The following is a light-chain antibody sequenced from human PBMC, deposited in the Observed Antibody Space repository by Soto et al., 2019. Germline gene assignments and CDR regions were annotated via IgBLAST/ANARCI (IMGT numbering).Light chain of an antibody. CDR3: QQYAGSPIT. CDR1: QIVRSRY. V-gene: IGKV3-20*01. CDR2: GAS. Sequence: EIVLTPSPATLSLSPGERATVSCRASQIVRSRYLAWYQQKPGQAPRVLIYGASSRASGIPDRFSGSGSETDFTLTISRLEPEDFALYYCQQYAGSPITFGQGTRLEIK. J-gene: IGKJ5*01.